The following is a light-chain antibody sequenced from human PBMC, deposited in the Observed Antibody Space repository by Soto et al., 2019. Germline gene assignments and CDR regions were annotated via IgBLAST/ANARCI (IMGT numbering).Light chain of an antibody. CDR1: QSVRSSY. J-gene: IGKJ2*01. V-gene: IGKV3-20*01. CDR3: QQYGSSPYT. CDR2: GAS. Sequence: EIVLTQSPGTLSLSPGERATFSCRASQSVRSSYLAWYQQKPGQAPRLLIYGASSRATGIPDRFSGSGSGTDFTLTISRLEPEDFAVYYCQQYGSSPYTFGQGTKLEIK.